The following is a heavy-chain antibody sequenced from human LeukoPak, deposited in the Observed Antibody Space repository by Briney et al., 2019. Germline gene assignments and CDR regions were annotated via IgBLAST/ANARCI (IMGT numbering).Heavy chain of an antibody. D-gene: IGHD7-27*01. J-gene: IGHJ4*02. V-gene: IGHV3-21*04. CDR2: ISSSSSYI. CDR1: GFTFSSYS. Sequence: GGSLRLSCAASGFTFSSYSMNWVRQAPGKGLEWVSFISSSSSYIYYADSVKGRFTISRDNAKNSLYLQMNSLRIEDTALYYCALLGPRDFDNWGQGTLVTVSS. CDR3: ALLGPRDFDN.